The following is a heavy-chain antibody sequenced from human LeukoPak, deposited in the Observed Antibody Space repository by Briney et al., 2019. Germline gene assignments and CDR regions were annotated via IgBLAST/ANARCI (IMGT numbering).Heavy chain of an antibody. CDR1: GGSISSGSYY. V-gene: IGHV4-61*02. CDR3: ARDLAVAGPAYYYYYGMDV. J-gene: IGHJ6*02. Sequence: PSQTLSLTCTVSGGSISSGSYYWSWIRPPAGKGLEWIGRIYTSGSTNYNPSLKSRVTISVDTSKNQFSLKLSSVTAADTAVYYCARDLAVAGPAYYYYYGMDVWGQGTTVTVSS. D-gene: IGHD6-19*01. CDR2: IYTSGST.